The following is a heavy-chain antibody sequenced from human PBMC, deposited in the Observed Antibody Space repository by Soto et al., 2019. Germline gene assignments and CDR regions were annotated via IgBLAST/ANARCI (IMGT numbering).Heavy chain of an antibody. D-gene: IGHD5-12*01. CDR1: GGSFGGHD. V-gene: IGHV4-59*11. CDR2: IYYSGRT. J-gene: IGHJ1*01. Sequence: SETLSVSWGVEGGSFGGHDWSWIRQPPGKGLEWIGYIYYSGRTNYNPSLKSRVTISVDTSKNQFSLKLSSVTAADTAVYYCARGPFRGYSGYHRTAEYFQHWGQGTLVTVSS. CDR3: ARGPFRGYSGYHRTAEYFQH.